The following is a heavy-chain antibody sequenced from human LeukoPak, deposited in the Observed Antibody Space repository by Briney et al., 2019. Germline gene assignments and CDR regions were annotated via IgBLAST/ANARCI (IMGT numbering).Heavy chain of an antibody. V-gene: IGHV4-61*02. J-gene: IGHJ4*02. CDR3: ARGTTAHLFEDY. D-gene: IGHD4-17*01. CDR2: IYTSGST. Sequence: SETLSLTCTVSGGSISSGSYYWSWIRQPAGKGLEWIGRIYTSGSTNYNPSLKSRVTISVGTSKNQFSLKLSSVTAADTAVYYCARGTTAHLFEDYWGQGTLVTVSS. CDR1: GGSISSGSYY.